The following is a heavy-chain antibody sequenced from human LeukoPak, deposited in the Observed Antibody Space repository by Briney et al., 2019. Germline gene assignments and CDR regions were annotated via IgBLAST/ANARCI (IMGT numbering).Heavy chain of an antibody. CDR3: ARGLASGYPPIPFDY. CDR1: GGSISSGSYY. Sequence: SETLSLTCTVSGGSISSGSYYWSWIRQPAGKGLEWIGRIYTSGSTNYNPSLKSRVTISVDTSKNQFSLNLTSVTAADTAIYYCARGLASGYPPIPFDYWGQGTQVTVSS. D-gene: IGHD3-3*01. J-gene: IGHJ4*02. CDR2: IYTSGST. V-gene: IGHV4-61*02.